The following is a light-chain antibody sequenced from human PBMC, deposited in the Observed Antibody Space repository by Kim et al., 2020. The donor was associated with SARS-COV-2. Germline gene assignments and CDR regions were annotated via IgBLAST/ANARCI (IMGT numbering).Light chain of an antibody. CDR3: CSYAGSTTWV. Sequence: GQSITLPCTGTSSDVGSYNLVSWYQQHPGKAPKVMIYEDNKRPSGVPNRFSGSKSGNTASLTISGLQAEDEADYYCCSYAGSTTWVFGGGTQLTVL. J-gene: IGLJ3*02. CDR2: EDN. V-gene: IGLV2-23*01. CDR1: SSDVGSYNL.